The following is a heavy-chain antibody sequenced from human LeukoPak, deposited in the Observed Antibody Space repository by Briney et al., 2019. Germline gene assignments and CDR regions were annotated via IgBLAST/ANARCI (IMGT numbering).Heavy chain of an antibody. J-gene: IGHJ4*02. CDR2: IIPIFGTA. CDR3: ARVEGPSIFGVVDY. V-gene: IGHV1-69*13. D-gene: IGHD3-3*02. Sequence: ASVKVSCKPSVGTFSSYAISWVRQAPGQGLEWMGGIIPIFGTANYAQKFQGRVTITADESTSTAYMELSSLRSEDTAVYYCARVEGPSIFGVVDYWGQGTLVTVSS. CDR1: VGTFSSYA.